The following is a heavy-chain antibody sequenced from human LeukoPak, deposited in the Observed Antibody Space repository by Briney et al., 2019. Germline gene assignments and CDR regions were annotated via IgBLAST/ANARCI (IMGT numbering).Heavy chain of an antibody. V-gene: IGHV4-59*01. CDR2: VFHSGNT. Sequence: PSETLTLTCTVSGGSISNYYWSWIRQPPGKGLEWIGYVFHSGNTNYNPSLKSRVTISVDTSKNQFSLKLSSVSAADTAVYYCARERYYYDSSGYYGYFDYWGQGTLVTVSS. D-gene: IGHD3-22*01. J-gene: IGHJ4*02. CDR1: GGSISNYY. CDR3: ARERYYYDSSGYYGYFDY.